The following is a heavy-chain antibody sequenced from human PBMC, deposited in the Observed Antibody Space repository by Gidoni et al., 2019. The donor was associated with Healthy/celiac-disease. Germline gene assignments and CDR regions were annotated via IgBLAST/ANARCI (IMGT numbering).Heavy chain of an antibody. CDR1: GFTFSSYS. CDR2: ISSSSSYI. J-gene: IGHJ6*02. CDR3: ARASVKYVGGMDV. Sequence: EVQLVESGGGLVKPGGSLRLACAASGFTFSSYSRNWVRQAPGKGLEWVSSISSSSSYIYYADSVKGRFTISRDNAKNSLYLQMNSLRAEDTAVYYCARASVKYVGGMDVWGQGTTVTVSS. D-gene: IGHD2-15*01. V-gene: IGHV3-21*01.